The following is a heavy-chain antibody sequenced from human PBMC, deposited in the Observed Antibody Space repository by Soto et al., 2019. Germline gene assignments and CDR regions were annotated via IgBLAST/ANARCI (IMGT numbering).Heavy chain of an antibody. CDR3: AKSAVCGTEDLYNY. Sequence: LGESLKISCKTSGYSFTSYYIGWVRQMPGKGLEWMGIIYAGDSHTRYSPSFPGQVTISADKSVRTAYLQWTSLKASEAAMYYCAKSAVCGTEDLYNYWGQGTQVTVSS. V-gene: IGHV5-51*01. D-gene: IGHD6-19*01. CDR2: IYAGDSHT. CDR1: GYSFTSYY. J-gene: IGHJ4*02.